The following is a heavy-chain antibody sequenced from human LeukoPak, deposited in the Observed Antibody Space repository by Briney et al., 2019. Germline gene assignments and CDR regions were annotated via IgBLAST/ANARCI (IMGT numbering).Heavy chain of an antibody. J-gene: IGHJ6*03. CDR3: ARDRLGGGIYDFWSGYAGRHMDV. Sequence: ASVKVSCKASGYTFTGYYMHWVRQAPGQGLEWMGWINPNSGGTNYAQKFQGRVTMTRDTSISTAYMELSRLRSDDTALYYWARDRLGGGIYDFWSGYAGRHMDVWGKGTTVTVSS. D-gene: IGHD3-3*01. CDR1: GYTFTGYY. V-gene: IGHV1-2*02. CDR2: INPNSGGT.